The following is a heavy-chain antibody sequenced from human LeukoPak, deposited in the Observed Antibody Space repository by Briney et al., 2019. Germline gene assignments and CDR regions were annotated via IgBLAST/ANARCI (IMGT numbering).Heavy chain of an antibody. D-gene: IGHD3-9*01. V-gene: IGHV4-59*01. CDR3: ARKRLVNWYFDL. CDR1: GGSISSYY. J-gene: IGHJ2*01. Sequence: PSETLSLXCTVSGGSISSYYWSWIRQPPGKGLEWIGYIYYSGSTNYNPSLKSRVTISVDTSKNQFSLKLSSVTAADTAVYYCARKRLVNWYFDLWGRGTLVTVSS. CDR2: IYYSGST.